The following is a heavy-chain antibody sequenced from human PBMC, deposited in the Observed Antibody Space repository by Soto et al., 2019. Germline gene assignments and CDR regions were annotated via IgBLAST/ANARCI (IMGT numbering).Heavy chain of an antibody. Sequence: ASVKVSCKASGYTFTSYYMHRVRQAPGQGLEWMGIINPSGGSTSYAQKFQGRVTMTRDTSTSTVYMELSSLRSEDTAVYYCARDGTHILEWLLPNRYNWFDPWGQGTLVTVSS. CDR2: INPSGGST. J-gene: IGHJ5*02. D-gene: IGHD3-3*01. V-gene: IGHV1-46*01. CDR1: GYTFTSYY. CDR3: ARDGTHILEWLLPNRYNWFDP.